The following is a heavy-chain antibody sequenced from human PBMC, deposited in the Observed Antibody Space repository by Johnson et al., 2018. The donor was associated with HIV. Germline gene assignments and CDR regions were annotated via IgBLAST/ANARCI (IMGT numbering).Heavy chain of an antibody. Sequence: VQLVESGGDVVQPERSLRLSCATSGFTFSRFAMHWVRQAPGKGLEWVANIKQDGSEKNYVDSVKGRFTISSDNSKNSLYLQMNSLRAEDTALYYLARDPTIAWDLKGDAFDIWGQGTMVTVSS. J-gene: IGHJ3*02. CDR3: ARDPTIAWDLKGDAFDI. CDR2: IKQDGSEK. D-gene: IGHD1-26*01. CDR1: GFTFSRFA. V-gene: IGHV3-7*03.